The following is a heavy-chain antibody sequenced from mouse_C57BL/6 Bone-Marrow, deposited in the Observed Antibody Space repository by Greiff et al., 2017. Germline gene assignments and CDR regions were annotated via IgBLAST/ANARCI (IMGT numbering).Heavy chain of an antibody. CDR3: ARGGYYYGSSSRAMDY. Sequence: QVQLQQPGAELVKPGASVKLSCKASGYTFTSYWMHWVKQRPGQGLAWIGMIHPNSGSTNYNEKFKSKATLTVDKSSSTAYMQLSSLTSEDSAVYYCARGGYYYGSSSRAMDYWGQGTSVTVSS. CDR2: IHPNSGST. V-gene: IGHV1-64*01. CDR1: GYTFTSYW. J-gene: IGHJ4*01. D-gene: IGHD1-1*01.